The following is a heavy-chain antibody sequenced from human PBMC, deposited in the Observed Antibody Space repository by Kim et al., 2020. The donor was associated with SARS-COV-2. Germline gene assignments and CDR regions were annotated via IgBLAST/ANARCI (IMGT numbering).Heavy chain of an antibody. CDR3: ARHWNGGCNWIDY. V-gene: IGHV4-39*01. Sequence: CIPSLKSRVTISVDTSTNPFSLRQGSVTAADTAVYYCARHWNGGCNWIDYWGQETLVTVSS. J-gene: IGHJ4*02. D-gene: IGHD2-21*02.